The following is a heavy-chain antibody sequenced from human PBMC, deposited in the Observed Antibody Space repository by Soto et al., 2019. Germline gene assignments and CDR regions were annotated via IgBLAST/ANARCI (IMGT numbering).Heavy chain of an antibody. J-gene: IGHJ4*02. CDR2: IFYIGST. CDR3: ARDSGYGDTFDY. Sequence: SGTLSLTCTVSDGSIGNYYWTWFRQSPEKGLEWIGYIFYIGSTNYNPALKSRVTISEDRSKNQVFLTLRSVTAADTAGYYCARDSGYGDTFDYWGQGTLVTVS. V-gene: IGHV4-59*01. D-gene: IGHD4-17*01. CDR1: DGSIGNYY.